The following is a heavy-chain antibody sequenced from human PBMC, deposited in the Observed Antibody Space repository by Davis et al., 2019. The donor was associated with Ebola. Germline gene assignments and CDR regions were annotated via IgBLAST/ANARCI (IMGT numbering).Heavy chain of an antibody. D-gene: IGHD3-22*01. J-gene: IGHJ6*02. Sequence: ASVKVSCKASGYTFTSYGISWVRQAPGQGLEWMGWISAYNGNTKDAQKLQGRVTMTTDTSTSTAYMELRSLRSDDTAVYYCARYYYDSSGYYSAYYYGMDVWGQGTTVTVSS. CDR1: GYTFTSYG. V-gene: IGHV1-18*01. CDR3: ARYYYDSSGYYSAYYYGMDV. CDR2: ISAYNGNT.